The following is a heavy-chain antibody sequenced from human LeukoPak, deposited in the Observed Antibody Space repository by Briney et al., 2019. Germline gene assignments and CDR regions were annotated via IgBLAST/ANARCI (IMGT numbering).Heavy chain of an antibody. CDR1: GFTFSSYA. Sequence: GGSLRLSCAASGFTFSSYAMSWVRQAPGKGLEWVSAISGSGGSTYYADSVKGRFTISRDNSKNTLYLQMNSLRAEDTAVYYCAKHPQTRADIVLMVYALDYWGQGTLVTVSS. CDR2: ISGSGGST. D-gene: IGHD2-8*01. CDR3: AKHPQTRADIVLMVYALDY. V-gene: IGHV3-23*01. J-gene: IGHJ4*02.